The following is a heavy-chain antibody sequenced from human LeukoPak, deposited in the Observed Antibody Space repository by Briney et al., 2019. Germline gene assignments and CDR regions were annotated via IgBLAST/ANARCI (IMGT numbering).Heavy chain of an antibody. CDR2: IYYTGTS. J-gene: IGHJ3*02. V-gene: IGHV4-59*08. Sequence: PSETLSLTCTVSGGSISSHYWSWIRQPPGKGLEWIAYIYYTGTSNYNPSLKSRVTISVDTSKNQISLRLSSVTAADTAVYYCARQGIDAFDIWGQGTLVTVYS. CDR3: ARQGIDAFDI. CDR1: GGSISSHY.